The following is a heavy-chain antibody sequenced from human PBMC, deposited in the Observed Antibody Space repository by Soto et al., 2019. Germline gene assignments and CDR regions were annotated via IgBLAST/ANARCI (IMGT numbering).Heavy chain of an antibody. Sequence: QVQLQESGPRLVKPSETLSLTCNVSGGSISNNYWTWIRQPAGKGLEWIGRIYSNGRTNFNPSLNSRISTSIDTSKNQFSLKLTSVTAADTAVYYCARSYRNSYEHWGKGTLVTVSS. V-gene: IGHV4-4*07. CDR3: ARSYRNSYEH. D-gene: IGHD4-4*01. CDR1: GGSISNNY. CDR2: IYSNGRT. J-gene: IGHJ1*01.